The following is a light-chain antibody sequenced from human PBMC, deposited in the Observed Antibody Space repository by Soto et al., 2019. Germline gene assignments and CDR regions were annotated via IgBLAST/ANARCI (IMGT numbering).Light chain of an antibody. V-gene: IGKV3-15*01. J-gene: IGKJ3*01. Sequence: EIVMTQSPATLSLSPGERATLSCRASENISRKLAWYQQRPGQAPRLLIHGASTRATGIPAKFSGSGSGTVFSLTISSLQSEDFAVYYCQQYENWPFTFGPGTKVDIK. CDR1: ENISRK. CDR3: QQYENWPFT. CDR2: GAS.